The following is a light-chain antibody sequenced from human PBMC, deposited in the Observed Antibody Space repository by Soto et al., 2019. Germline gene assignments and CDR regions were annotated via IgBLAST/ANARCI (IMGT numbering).Light chain of an antibody. CDR1: QSVSSS. CDR3: QQYGSSPWT. J-gene: IGKJ1*01. Sequence: EIVLTQSPVTLSLSPGERATLSCRASQSVSSSLAWYQQKPGQAPRLLIYDASNRATGIPARFSGSGSGTDFTLTISSLEPEDFAVYYCQQYGSSPWTFGQGTKGDIK. CDR2: DAS. V-gene: IGKV3-11*01.